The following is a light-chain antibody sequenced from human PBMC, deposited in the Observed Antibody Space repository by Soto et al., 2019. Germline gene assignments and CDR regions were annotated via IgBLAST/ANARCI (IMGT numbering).Light chain of an antibody. Sequence: QPVLTQPPSVSGAPGQRVTISCTGSSSNIGAGYDVHWYQQLPGTAPKRLIYGNSNRPSGVPDRFSGSKSGTSASLAITGLQADDEADYYCQSYDSSRRGFNVFGTGTKVTVL. V-gene: IGLV1-40*01. CDR1: SSNIGAGYD. CDR3: QSYDSSRRGFNV. CDR2: GNS. J-gene: IGLJ1*01.